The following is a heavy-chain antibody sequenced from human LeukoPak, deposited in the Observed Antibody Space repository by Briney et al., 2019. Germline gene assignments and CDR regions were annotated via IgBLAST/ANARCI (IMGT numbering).Heavy chain of an antibody. D-gene: IGHD3-16*02. Sequence: GASVKVSCKASGYTFTNYDISWVRQAPGQGLEWMGGIIPIFGTANYAQKFQGRVTITADESTSTAYMELSSLRSEDTAVYYCAISMITFGGVIVLNYWGQGTLVTVSS. J-gene: IGHJ4*02. CDR2: IIPIFGTA. CDR1: GYTFTNYD. CDR3: AISMITFGGVIVLNY. V-gene: IGHV1-69*13.